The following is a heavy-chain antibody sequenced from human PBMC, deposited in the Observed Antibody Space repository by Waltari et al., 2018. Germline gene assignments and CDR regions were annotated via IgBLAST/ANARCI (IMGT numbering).Heavy chain of an antibody. V-gene: IGHV1-69*01. CDR3: AINVLRFLGRGNWFDP. CDR1: GGTFSSYA. Sequence: QVQLVQSGAEVKKPGSSVKVSCKASGGTFSSYAISWVRQAPGQGLEWMGEIIHIFGTANYAQKSRGRATINADETTSTAYRGLSSLRAEDTAVYYCAINVLRFLGRGNWFDPWGQGTLVTVSS. J-gene: IGHJ5*02. D-gene: IGHD3-3*01. CDR2: IIHIFGTA.